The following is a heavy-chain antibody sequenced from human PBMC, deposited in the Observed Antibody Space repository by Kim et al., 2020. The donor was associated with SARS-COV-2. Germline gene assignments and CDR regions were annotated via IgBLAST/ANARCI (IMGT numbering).Heavy chain of an antibody. CDR2: IKEDGSDK. CDR3: VRGQHSTRH. J-gene: IGHJ4*02. Sequence: GGSLRLSCVGSGFTFSIHWMSWVRQAPEKGLEWVANIKEDGSDKYYVDSVRGRFTISRDNAHNSVYLQMNSLRAEDTAVYYCVRGQHSTRHWGQGTLVTVSS. V-gene: IGHV3-7*01. D-gene: IGHD1-1*01. CDR1: GFTFSIHW.